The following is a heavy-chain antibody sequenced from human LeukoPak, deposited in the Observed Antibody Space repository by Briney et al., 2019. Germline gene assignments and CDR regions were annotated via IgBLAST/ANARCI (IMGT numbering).Heavy chain of an antibody. V-gene: IGHV1-69*05. D-gene: IGHD3-22*01. J-gene: IGHJ4*02. CDR1: GGTFSSYA. Sequence: SVKVSCKASGGTFSSYAISWVRQAPGQGLEWTGRIIPIFGTANYAQKFQGRVTITTDEFTSTAYMELSSLRSEDTAVYYCAGGEYYYDSSGYYPLYYFDYWGQGTLVTVSS. CDR3: AGGEYYYDSSGYYPLYYFDY. CDR2: IIPIFGTA.